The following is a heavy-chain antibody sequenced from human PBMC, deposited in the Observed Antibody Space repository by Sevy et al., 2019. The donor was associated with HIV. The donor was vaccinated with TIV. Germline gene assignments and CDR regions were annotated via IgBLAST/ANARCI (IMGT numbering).Heavy chain of an antibody. CDR1: GGSVSSGTYY. D-gene: IGHD3-16*01. CDR3: AMVPRGQLWYSGSLGGYYYHMDV. Sequence: SETLSLSCSVSGGSVSSGTYYWSWIRQPPGKGLEWIGHIYKTGSTNYKLSLQSRVTISGDTSTNQFSLRLRSVTAADTAVYYCAMVPRGQLWYSGSLGGYYYHMDVWGKGTTVTVSS. CDR2: IYKTGST. J-gene: IGHJ6*03. V-gene: IGHV4-61*01.